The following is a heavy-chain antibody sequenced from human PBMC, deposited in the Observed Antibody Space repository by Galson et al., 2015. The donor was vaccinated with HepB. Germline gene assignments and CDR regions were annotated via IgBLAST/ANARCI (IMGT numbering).Heavy chain of an antibody. Sequence: SLRLSCAASGFTFSSYSMNWVRQAPGKGLEWVSYISSSSSTIYYADSVKGRFTISRDNAKNSLYLQMNSLRAEDTAVYYCAREPLAGTLDYWGQGTLVTVSS. J-gene: IGHJ4*02. V-gene: IGHV3-48*01. CDR3: AREPLAGTLDY. CDR1: GFTFSSYS. CDR2: ISSSSSTI. D-gene: IGHD6-19*01.